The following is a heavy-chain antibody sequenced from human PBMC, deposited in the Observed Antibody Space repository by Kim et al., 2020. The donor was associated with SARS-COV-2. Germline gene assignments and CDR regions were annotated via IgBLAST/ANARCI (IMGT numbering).Heavy chain of an antibody. CDR1: GYTFTSYY. D-gene: IGHD3-22*01. CDR2: INPSGGST. V-gene: IGHV1-46*01. Sequence: ASVKVSCQASGYTFTSYYMHWVRQAPGQGLEWMGIINPSGGSTSYAQKFQGRVTMTRDTATSTVYMELSSLRSEDTAVYYCASHLPGGRTPQLYDSSGYPDYWSQGTLVTVS. J-gene: IGHJ4*02. CDR3: ASHLPGGRTPQLYDSSGYPDY.